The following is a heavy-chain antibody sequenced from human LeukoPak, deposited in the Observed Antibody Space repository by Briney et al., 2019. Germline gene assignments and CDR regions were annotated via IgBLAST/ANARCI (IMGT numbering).Heavy chain of an antibody. V-gene: IGHV1-18*01. CDR2: ISAYNGNT. CDR1: GYTFTSYG. Sequence: ASVKVSCKASGYTFTSYGISWVRQAPGQGLEWMGWISAYNGNTNYAKKLQGRVTMTTDTSTSTAYMELRSLRSDDTAVYYCARLYDFWSGYFLYYFDYWGQGTLVTVSS. D-gene: IGHD3-3*01. CDR3: ARLYDFWSGYFLYYFDY. J-gene: IGHJ4*02.